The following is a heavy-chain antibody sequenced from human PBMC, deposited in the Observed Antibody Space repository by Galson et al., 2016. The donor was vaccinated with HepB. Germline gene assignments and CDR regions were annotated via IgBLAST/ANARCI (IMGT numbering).Heavy chain of an antibody. V-gene: IGHV3-73*01. CDR3: TPYSGKCFDY. Sequence: SLRLSCAASGFTFSGSAMHWVRQASGKGLEWVGRIRSKPNNYATAYAASVKGRFTISRDDSKNTAYLQTTSLKTEDTAIYYCTPYSGKCFDYWGQGTLVTVSS. CDR2: IRSKPNNYAT. J-gene: IGHJ4*02. D-gene: IGHD4-23*01. CDR1: GFTFSGSA.